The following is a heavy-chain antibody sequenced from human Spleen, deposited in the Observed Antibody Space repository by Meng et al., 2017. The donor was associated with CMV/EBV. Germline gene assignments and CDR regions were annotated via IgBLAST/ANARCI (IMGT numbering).Heavy chain of an antibody. J-gene: IGHJ4*02. V-gene: IGHV1-69*05. CDR3: ARGLGYSSGWKLFDY. CDR2: IIPMFATA. Sequence: SGGTFSRRAISWVRQAPGQGLEWMGGIIPMFATASYAQKFQGRVTITTDESTTTAYMELSSLRSEDTAVYYCARGLGYSSGWKLFDYWGQGTLVTVSS. D-gene: IGHD6-19*01. CDR1: GGTFSRRA.